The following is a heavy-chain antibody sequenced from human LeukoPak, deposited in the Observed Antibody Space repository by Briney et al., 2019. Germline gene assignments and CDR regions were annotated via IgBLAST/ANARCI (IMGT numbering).Heavy chain of an antibody. CDR1: GYTFTSYG. J-gene: IGHJ4*02. CDR3: ARDEVGWNSGSYYDLDY. CDR2: VSAYNGNT. Sequence: ASVKVSCKASGYTFTSYGISWVRQAPGQGLEWMGWVSAYNGNTNYAQKLQGRVTMTTDTSTSTAYMELRSLRSDDTAVYYCARDEVGWNSGSYYDLDYWGQGTLVTVSS. D-gene: IGHD1-26*01. V-gene: IGHV1-18*01.